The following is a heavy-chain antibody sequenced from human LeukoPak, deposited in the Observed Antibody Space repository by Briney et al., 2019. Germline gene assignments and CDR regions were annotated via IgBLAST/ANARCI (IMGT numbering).Heavy chain of an antibody. J-gene: IGHJ4*02. Sequence: GGSLRLPCVVSGFTLPYGMSWVRQAPGKGLEWVSYVSATGYTTSYADSVKGRFTISRDNAKNTVFLQMDSLRADDTAVYYCAKGAVGKTESSGYPPHFDYWGQGTLVTVSS. V-gene: IGHV3-23*01. D-gene: IGHD3-22*01. CDR3: AKGAVGKTESSGYPPHFDY. CDR2: VSATGYTT. CDR1: GFTLPYG.